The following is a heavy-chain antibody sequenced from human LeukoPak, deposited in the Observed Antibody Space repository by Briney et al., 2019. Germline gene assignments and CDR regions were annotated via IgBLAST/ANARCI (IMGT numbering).Heavy chain of an antibody. Sequence: VRSLRLSCVASGLTFDDSAMHWVRQATVKGLKWVSLISADGGSTFSADSVKGRFSISRDNSKNSLYLQMNSLRSEDTAMYYCAKESGKFDYWGQGTLVAVSS. V-gene: IGHV3-43*02. CDR2: ISADGGST. CDR3: AKESGKFDY. J-gene: IGHJ4*02. CDR1: GLTFDDSA.